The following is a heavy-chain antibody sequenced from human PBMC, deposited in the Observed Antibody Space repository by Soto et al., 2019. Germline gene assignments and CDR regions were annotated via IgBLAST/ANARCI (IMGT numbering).Heavy chain of an antibody. CDR3: ARFYGSGSPRAWYYYGMDV. J-gene: IGHJ6*02. V-gene: IGHV1-18*01. CDR2: ISAYNGNT. D-gene: IGHD3-10*01. Sequence: QVQLVQSGAEVKKPAASVKVTCKASGYTFTSYGIIRVRKAPGQVRDWMGWISAYNGNTNYAQKLQGRVTMTTDTSTSTAYMELRSLRSDDTAVYYCARFYGSGSPRAWYYYGMDVWGQGTTVTVSS. CDR1: GYTFTSYG.